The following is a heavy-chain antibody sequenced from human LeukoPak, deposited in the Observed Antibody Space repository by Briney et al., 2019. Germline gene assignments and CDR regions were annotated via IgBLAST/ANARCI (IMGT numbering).Heavy chain of an antibody. D-gene: IGHD7-27*01. Sequence: SGSLSLTYVVSGGSISSSNWWSWVRQPPGKGLEWIGEIYRSGSTNYNPSLKSRLTISVDKSKNQFSLKLSSVTAADTAVYYCARSLGATYYYYYMDVWGKGTTVTVSS. CDR1: GGSISSSNW. CDR3: ARSLGATYYYYYMDV. CDR2: IYRSGST. V-gene: IGHV4-4*02. J-gene: IGHJ6*03.